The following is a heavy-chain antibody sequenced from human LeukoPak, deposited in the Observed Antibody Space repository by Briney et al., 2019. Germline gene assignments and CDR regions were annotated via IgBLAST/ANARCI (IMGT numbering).Heavy chain of an antibody. V-gene: IGHV4-34*01. CDR3: ARGSATVTN. J-gene: IGHJ4*02. CDR1: GGSLSGAY. D-gene: IGHD4-17*01. Sequence: SETLSLTCAVSGGSLSGAYWSWIRQSPGKGLEWIGEINHSGSTTYNPSLKSRVTMSVDTSQNQFSLKLSSVTAADTAVYYCARGSATVTNWGQGTLVTVSS. CDR2: INHSGST.